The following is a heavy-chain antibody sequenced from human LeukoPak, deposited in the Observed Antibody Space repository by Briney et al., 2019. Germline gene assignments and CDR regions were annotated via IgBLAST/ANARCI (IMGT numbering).Heavy chain of an antibody. J-gene: IGHJ4*02. D-gene: IGHD3-10*01. CDR2: INHSGST. CDR3: ARGRYTYYYGSGTPTSDNY. CDR1: GGSFSGYY. Sequence: SETLSLTCAVYGGSFSGYYWSWIRQPPGKGLEWIGEINHSGSTNYNPSLRSRVTISVDTSKNQFSLKLSSVTAADTAVYYCARGRYTYYYGSGTPTSDNYWGQGTLVTVSS. V-gene: IGHV4-34*01.